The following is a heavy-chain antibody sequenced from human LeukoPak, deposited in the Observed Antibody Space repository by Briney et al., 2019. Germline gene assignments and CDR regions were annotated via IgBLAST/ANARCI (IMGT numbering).Heavy chain of an antibody. J-gene: IGHJ6*03. CDR3: ARGPSSGWLQKFYYYYYMDV. CDR2: MNPNSGNT. Sequence: ASVKVSCKASGYTFTSYDINWVRQATGQGLEWMGWMNPNSGNTGYAQKFQGRVTITRNTSISTAYMELSSLRSEDTAVYYCARGPSSGWLQKFYYYYYMDVWGKGTTVTVPS. D-gene: IGHD6-19*01. CDR1: GYTFTSYD. V-gene: IGHV1-8*03.